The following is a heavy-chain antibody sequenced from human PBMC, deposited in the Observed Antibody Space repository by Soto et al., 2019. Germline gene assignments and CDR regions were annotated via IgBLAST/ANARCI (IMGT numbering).Heavy chain of an antibody. D-gene: IGHD2-2*03. CDR3: ARDLEIVVVPAAIKN. CDR2: ISWDGADT. Sequence: GSLRLSCAASGFPFDDYSMNWVRQVPGKGLEWVSLISWDGADTYYADSVKGRFTVSRDNSKNTLCLQMNSLRAEDTAVYYCARDLEIVVVPAAIKNWGQGTLVTVSS. V-gene: IGHV3-43*01. CDR1: GFPFDDYS. J-gene: IGHJ4*02.